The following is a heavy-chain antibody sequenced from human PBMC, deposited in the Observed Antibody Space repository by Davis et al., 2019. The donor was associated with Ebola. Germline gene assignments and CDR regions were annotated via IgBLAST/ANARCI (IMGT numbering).Heavy chain of an antibody. CDR3: ARRGGSGSYYSYYGMDV. D-gene: IGHD3-10*01. V-gene: IGHV5-51*01. J-gene: IGHJ6*02. CDR2: IYPGDSDT. CDR1: GYSFTSYW. Sequence: KVSCKGSGYSFTSYWIGWVRQMPGKGLEWMGIIYPGDSDTRYSPSFQGQVTISADKSISTAYLQWSSLKASDTAMYYCARRGGSGSYYSYYGMDVWGQGTTVTVSS.